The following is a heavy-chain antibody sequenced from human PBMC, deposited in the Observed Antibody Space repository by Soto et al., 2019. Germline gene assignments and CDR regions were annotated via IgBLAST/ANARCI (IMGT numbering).Heavy chain of an antibody. V-gene: IGHV1-69*06. CDR2: IIPIFGTA. D-gene: IGHD3-22*01. CDR1: GGTFSSYA. Sequence: GASVKVSCKASGGTFSSYAISWVRQAPGQGLEWMGGIIPIFGTANYAQKFQGRVTITADKSTSTAYMELSSLRSEDTAVYYCASGYYDSSGYYWHFDYWGQGTLVTVSS. CDR3: ASGYYDSSGYYWHFDY. J-gene: IGHJ4*02.